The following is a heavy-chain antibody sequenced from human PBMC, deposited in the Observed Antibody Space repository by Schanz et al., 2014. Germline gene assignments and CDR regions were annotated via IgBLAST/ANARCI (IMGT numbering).Heavy chain of an antibody. D-gene: IGHD6-13*01. CDR1: GFTFSNYV. CDR2: ISDRGDGT. CDR3: AKERIAAAWTFDY. V-gene: IGHV3-23*04. J-gene: IGHJ4*02. Sequence: EVQLVESGGASVQPGGSLRLSCAASGFTFSNYVMDWVRQAPGTGLEWVSGISDRGDGTNYGDSVKGRFTISRDNSKNTLYLQMNSLRAEDTAVYYCAKERIAAAWTFDYWGQGTLVTVSS.